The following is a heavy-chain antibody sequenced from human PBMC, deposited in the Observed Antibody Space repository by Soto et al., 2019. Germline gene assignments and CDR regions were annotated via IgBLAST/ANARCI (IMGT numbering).Heavy chain of an antibody. V-gene: IGHV1-2*04. J-gene: IGHJ6*02. CDR1: GYTFTGYY. Sequence: GASVKVSCKASGYTFTGYYMHWVRQAPGQGLEWMGWINPNSGGTNYAQKFQGWVTMTRDTSISTAYMELSRLRSDATAVYYCARRSPSSTSFPNDNGMDVWGQVTTVTVSS. D-gene: IGHD2-2*01. CDR2: INPNSGGT. CDR3: ARRSPSSTSFPNDNGMDV.